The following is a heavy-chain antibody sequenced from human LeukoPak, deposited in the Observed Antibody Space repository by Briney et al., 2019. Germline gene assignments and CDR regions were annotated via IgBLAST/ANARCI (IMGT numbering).Heavy chain of an antibody. CDR3: ARGRESSWYGDFDY. J-gene: IGHJ4*02. CDR1: GGTFSSYA. Sequence: SVTVSCQASGGTFSSYAFSWVGQAPGQGLEWMGGIIPIVGTANYTQKFQGRVTITTDESTSTAYMELSSLTSEDTAVYYCARGRESSWYGDFDYWGQGTLVTVSS. V-gene: IGHV1-69*05. D-gene: IGHD6-13*01. CDR2: IIPIVGTA.